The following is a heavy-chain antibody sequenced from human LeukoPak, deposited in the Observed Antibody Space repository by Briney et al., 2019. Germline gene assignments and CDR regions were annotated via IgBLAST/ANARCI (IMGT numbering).Heavy chain of an antibody. CDR3: ASAHEVY. CDR2: ISSSSSYI. V-gene: IGHV3-21*01. J-gene: IGHJ4*02. CDR1: GFTFSSYS. Sequence: GGSLRLSCAASGFTFSSYSMNWVRQAPGKGLEWFSSISSSSSYIYYADSVKGRFTISRDDAKSSLYMQMNSLRAEETAVYYCASAHEVYWGQGTLVTVSS.